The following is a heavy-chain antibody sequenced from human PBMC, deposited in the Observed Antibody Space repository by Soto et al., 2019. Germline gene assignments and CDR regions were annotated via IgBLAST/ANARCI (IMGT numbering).Heavy chain of an antibody. CDR2: IYYSWST. J-gene: IGHJ4*02. D-gene: IGHD1-26*01. CDR3: ARWVGATSVDY. Sequence: QVQLQESGPGLVKPSQTLSLTCTVSGGSISSGGYYWSWLRQHPGKGLEWIGYIYYSWSTYYNPSLKSRVTISVDTSKNQFSLKLSSVTAEDTAVYYCARWVGATSVDYWGQGTLVTVSS. V-gene: IGHV4-31*03. CDR1: GGSISSGGYY.